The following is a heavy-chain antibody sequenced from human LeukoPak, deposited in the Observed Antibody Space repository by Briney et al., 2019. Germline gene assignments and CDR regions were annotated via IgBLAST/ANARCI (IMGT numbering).Heavy chain of an antibody. D-gene: IGHD3-10*01. CDR2: ISGGGDT. CDR1: GFTFSSTY. CDR3: AGRGSGYYYGMNV. Sequence: GGSLRLSCAPSGFTFSSTYMSWVRQAPGKGLEWVSIISGGGDTFYAGSVKGRFNISRDTSKNTLYLQMNSLRAEDTAVYYCAGRGSGYYYGMNVWGQGTTVTVSS. V-gene: IGHV3-66*01. J-gene: IGHJ6*02.